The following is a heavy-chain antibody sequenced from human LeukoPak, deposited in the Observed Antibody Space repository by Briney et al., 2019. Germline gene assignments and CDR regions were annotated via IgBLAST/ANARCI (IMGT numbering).Heavy chain of an antibody. CDR1: GYTFTGYY. V-gene: IGHV1-2*02. D-gene: IGHD5-18*01. CDR2: INPNSGGT. J-gene: IGHJ4*02. Sequence: ASVKVSCKASGYTFTGYYMHWVRQAPGQGLEWMGWINPNSGGTNYAQKFQGRVTMTRDTSISTAYMELSRLRSDDTAVYYCARDSGDTAVGAGGYWGQGTLVTISS. CDR3: ARDSGDTAVGAGGY.